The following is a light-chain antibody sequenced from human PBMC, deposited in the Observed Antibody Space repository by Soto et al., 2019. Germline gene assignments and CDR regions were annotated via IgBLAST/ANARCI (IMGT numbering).Light chain of an antibody. Sequence: QSVLTQPPSASGTPGQRVTVSCSGSTSDIGTNAVNWFQHLPGSAPKLLIYTNNQRPSGVPDRFSGSKSGMLASLAISGLQPEDEAHYYCATWHDSFYVFGTGTKLTVL. J-gene: IGLJ1*01. CDR2: TNN. CDR1: TSDIGTNA. CDR3: ATWHDSFYV. V-gene: IGLV1-44*01.